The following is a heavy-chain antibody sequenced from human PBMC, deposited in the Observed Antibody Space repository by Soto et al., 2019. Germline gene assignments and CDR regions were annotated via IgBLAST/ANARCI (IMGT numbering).Heavy chain of an antibody. D-gene: IGHD3-9*01. V-gene: IGHV4-31*03. Sequence: PSETLSLTCTVSGGSISSGGYYWSWIRQHPGKGLEWIGYIYYSGSTYYNPSLKSRVTISVGTSKNQFSLKLGSVTAADTAVYYCARECHYDILTGYSYNWFDPWGQGTLVTVSS. CDR3: ARECHYDILTGYSYNWFDP. J-gene: IGHJ5*02. CDR1: GGSISSGGYY. CDR2: IYYSGST.